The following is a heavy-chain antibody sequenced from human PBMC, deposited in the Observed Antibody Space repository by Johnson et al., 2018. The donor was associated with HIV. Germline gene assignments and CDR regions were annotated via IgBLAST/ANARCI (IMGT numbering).Heavy chain of an antibody. Sequence: VQLVESGGGLVQPGGSLRLSCAASGFTFSSYDMHWVRQATGKGLEWVSAIGTAGDTYYPGSVKGRSTISRENAKNSLYLQMNRLRAGDTAVYYCARLSDYLWGQRGAFDIWGQGTMVTVSS. J-gene: IGHJ3*02. CDR3: ARLSDYLWGQRGAFDI. CDR2: IGTAGDT. V-gene: IGHV3-13*01. CDR1: GFTFSSYD. D-gene: IGHD3-16*01.